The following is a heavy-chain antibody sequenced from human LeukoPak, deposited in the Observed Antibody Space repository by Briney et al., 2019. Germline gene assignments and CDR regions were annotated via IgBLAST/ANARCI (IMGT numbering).Heavy chain of an antibody. D-gene: IGHD3-3*01. CDR3: ASLFGVVKRLDY. CDR1: GGSISSYY. J-gene: IGHJ4*02. V-gene: IGHV4-59*01. CDR2: IYYSGST. Sequence: SETLSLTCTVSGGSISSYYWSWIRQPPGKGLEWIGYIYYSGSTNYNPSLKSRVTISVDTSKNQFSLKLSSVTAADTAVYYCASLFGVVKRLDYWGQGTLVTVSS.